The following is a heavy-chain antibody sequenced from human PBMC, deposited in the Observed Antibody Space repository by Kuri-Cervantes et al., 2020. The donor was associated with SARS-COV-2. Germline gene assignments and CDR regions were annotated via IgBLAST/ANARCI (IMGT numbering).Heavy chain of an antibody. CDR3: AGLYTGRDSLEY. CDR1: GASISNGDFY. J-gene: IGHJ4*02. Sequence: SETLSLTCTVSGASISNGDFYWSWIRQTPGKGLEWIGFVYWSGITHHSPSLRSRITVSRDTSRNQISLNLSSVTAADAALYFCAGLYTGRDSLEYWGQGALVTVSS. CDR2: VYWSGIT. V-gene: IGHV4-30-4*01. D-gene: IGHD5-12*01.